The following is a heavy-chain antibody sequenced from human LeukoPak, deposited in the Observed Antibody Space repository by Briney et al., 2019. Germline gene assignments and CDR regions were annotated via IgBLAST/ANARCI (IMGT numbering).Heavy chain of an antibody. D-gene: IGHD2-15*01. CDR2: IYYSGST. CDR1: GGSISSYY. V-gene: IGHV4-59*01. J-gene: IGHJ4*02. Sequence: PSETLSLTCTVSGGSISSYYWSWIRQPPGKGLEWIGYIYYSGSTNYNPSLKSRVTISVDTSKNQFSLKLSSVTAADTAVYYCARAVAGYCSGGSCTVFDYWGQGTLVTVSS. CDR3: ARAVAGYCSGGSCTVFDY.